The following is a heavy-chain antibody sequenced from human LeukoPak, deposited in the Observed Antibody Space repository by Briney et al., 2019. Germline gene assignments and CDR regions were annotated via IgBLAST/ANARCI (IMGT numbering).Heavy chain of an antibody. Sequence: GGSLRLSCAASGFTFSSYAMSWVRQAPGKGLEWVSAISGSGGSTYYADSVKGRFTTSRDNSKNTLYLQMNSLRAEDTAVYYCAKGAAAGYYYYGMDVWGQGTTVTVSS. CDR2: ISGSGGST. V-gene: IGHV3-23*01. D-gene: IGHD6-13*01. CDR3: AKGAAAGYYYYGMDV. J-gene: IGHJ6*02. CDR1: GFTFSSYA.